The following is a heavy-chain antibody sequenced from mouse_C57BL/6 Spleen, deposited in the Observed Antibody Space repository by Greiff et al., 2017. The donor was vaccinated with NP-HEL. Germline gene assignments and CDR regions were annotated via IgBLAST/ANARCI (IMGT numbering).Heavy chain of an antibody. J-gene: IGHJ3*01. V-gene: IGHV1-15*01. CDR1: GYTFTDYE. CDR3: TRSDSNGAWFAY. CDR2: IDPETGGT. Sequence: VQLVESGAELVRPGASVTLSCKASGYTFTDYEMHWVKQTPVHGLEWIGAIDPETGGTAYNQKFKGKAILTADKSSSTAYMELRSLTSEDSAVYYCTRSDSNGAWFAYWGQGTLVTVSA. D-gene: IGHD2-5*01.